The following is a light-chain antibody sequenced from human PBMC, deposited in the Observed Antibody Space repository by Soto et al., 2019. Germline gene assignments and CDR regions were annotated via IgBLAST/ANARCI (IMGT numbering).Light chain of an antibody. CDR1: SSDVGAYGY. Sequence: QSALTQPASVSGSPGQSITISCTGTSSDVGAYGYVSWYQQHPGKSPKIILYEVNNRPSGLSNRFSGSKSGNTASLTISGLQADDVADYYCSSYTTINTWVFGGGTQLTVL. CDR2: EVN. V-gene: IGLV2-14*01. CDR3: SSYTTINTWV. J-gene: IGLJ3*02.